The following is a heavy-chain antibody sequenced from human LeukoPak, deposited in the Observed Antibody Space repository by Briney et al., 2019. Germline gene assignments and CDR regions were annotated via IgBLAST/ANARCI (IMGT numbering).Heavy chain of an antibody. J-gene: IGHJ4*02. D-gene: IGHD3-22*01. CDR3: ARHYYDSSGYALIDE. V-gene: IGHV5-51*01. Sequence: GEALQSSCHGAGYSFTSYWIGWVRPMPGKGLEWMGIIYPGDCETRYSPSFQGQVTISADKSISTAYLQWSSLKAPDTAMYYCARHYYDSSGYALIDEWGEGPRVTVS. CDR2: IYPGDCET. CDR1: GYSFTSYW.